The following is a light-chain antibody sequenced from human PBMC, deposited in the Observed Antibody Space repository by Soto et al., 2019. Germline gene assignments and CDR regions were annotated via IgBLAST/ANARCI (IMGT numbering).Light chain of an antibody. V-gene: IGKV1-39*01. Sequence: DIRMTQSPSSLSASVGDRVTITCRTSQIISSYLNWYQQKPGKAPNLLIYAASSLQSGVPSRFSGSGSGTDFTLTISSLQPEDFATYYCQQSYSTPYTFGQGTKLEI. CDR3: QQSYSTPYT. J-gene: IGKJ2*01. CDR2: AAS. CDR1: QIISSY.